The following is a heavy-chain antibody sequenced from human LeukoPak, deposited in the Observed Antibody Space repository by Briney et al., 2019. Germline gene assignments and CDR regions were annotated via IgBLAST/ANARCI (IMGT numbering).Heavy chain of an antibody. CDR3: ARGPANEYYFDY. Sequence: GGSLRLSCTASGFTFSSYWMHWVRQAPGKGRVWVSRINTDGSNTRNADSVKGRFTISRDNAKNTLYLQMNSLRAEDTAVYYCARGPANEYYFDYWGQGTLVTVSS. D-gene: IGHD1-1*01. V-gene: IGHV3-74*01. CDR1: GFTFSSYW. CDR2: INTDGSNT. J-gene: IGHJ4*02.